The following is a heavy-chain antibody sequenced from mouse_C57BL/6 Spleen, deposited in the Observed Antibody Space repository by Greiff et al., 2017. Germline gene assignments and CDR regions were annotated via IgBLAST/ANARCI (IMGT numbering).Heavy chain of an antibody. CDR3: VFTTGVARGFDD. V-gene: IGHV1-42*01. CDR1: GYSFTGYY. D-gene: IGHD1-1*01. Sequence: EVQLQQSGPELVKPGASVKISCKASGYSFTGYYMNWVKQSPEKSLEWIGEINPSTGGTTYNQKFKAKATLTVDKSSSTAYMQLKSLTSEDSAVYYCVFTTGVARGFDDWGTGTTLTVSS. CDR2: INPSTGGT. J-gene: IGHJ2*01.